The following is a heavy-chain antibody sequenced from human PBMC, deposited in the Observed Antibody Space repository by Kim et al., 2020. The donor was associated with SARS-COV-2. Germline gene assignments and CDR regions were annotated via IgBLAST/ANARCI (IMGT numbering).Heavy chain of an antibody. J-gene: IGHJ3*01. D-gene: IGHD3-16*01. CDR2: IWFDGINR. Sequence: GSLRLSCAASGFNFSIYGMHWVRQSPDRGLEWVAVIWFDGINRYYADSVKGRFTISRDNTKDTVYLQMNSLRAEDMAVYYCARSWGMATTSDALDLWGQGTMVTVSS. CDR3: ARSWGMATTSDALDL. CDR1: GFNFSIYG. V-gene: IGHV3-33*01.